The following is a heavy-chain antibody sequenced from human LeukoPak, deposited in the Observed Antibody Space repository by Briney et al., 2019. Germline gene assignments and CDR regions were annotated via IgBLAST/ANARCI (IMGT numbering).Heavy chain of an antibody. V-gene: IGHV3-11*04. CDR1: GFTFSDYY. CDR2: ISSSGSTI. CDR3: AREVGSSSLVFDY. D-gene: IGHD6-6*01. J-gene: IGHJ4*02. Sequence: GGSLRLSCAASGFTFSDYYMSWIRQAPGKGLEWVSYISSSGSTIYYADSVKGRFTISRDNAKNSLYLQMNSLRAEDTGVYYCAREVGSSSLVFDYWGQGTLVTVSS.